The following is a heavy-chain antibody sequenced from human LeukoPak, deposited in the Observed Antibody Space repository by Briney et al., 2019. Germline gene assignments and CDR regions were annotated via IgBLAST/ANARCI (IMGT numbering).Heavy chain of an antibody. CDR1: GYTFTSYF. V-gene: IGHV1-46*01. Sequence: ASVTVSCKASGYTFTSYFMHWVRQAPGQGLEWMGIINPSGGSTSYAQKFQGRVTMTRATSTSTVYMELSSLRSEDTAVYYCARVELNHGMDVWGQGTTVTVSS. CDR3: ARVELNHGMDV. CDR2: INPSGGST. J-gene: IGHJ6*02. D-gene: IGHD1-7*01.